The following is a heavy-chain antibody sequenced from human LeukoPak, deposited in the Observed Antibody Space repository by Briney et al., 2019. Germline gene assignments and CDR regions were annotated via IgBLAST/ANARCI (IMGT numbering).Heavy chain of an antibody. J-gene: IGHJ3*02. D-gene: IGHD1-1*01. Sequence: ASVKVSCKASGYTFTSYGISWVRQAPGQGLEWMGWISAYNGNTNYAQKLQGRVTMTTDTSTSTAYMELRSLRSDDTAVYYCARDPHLMGTKAGDAFDIWGQGTMVTVSS. V-gene: IGHV1-18*01. CDR2: ISAYNGNT. CDR1: GYTFTSYG. CDR3: ARDPHLMGTKAGDAFDI.